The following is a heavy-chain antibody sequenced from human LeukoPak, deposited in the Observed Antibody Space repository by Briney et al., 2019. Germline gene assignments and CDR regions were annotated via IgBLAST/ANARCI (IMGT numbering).Heavy chain of an antibody. V-gene: IGHV4-34*01. J-gene: IGHJ4*02. CDR3: ARAGGIAGLVSYDF. CDR1: GGSFSGYY. D-gene: IGHD6-13*01. Sequence: KPSETLSLTCAVYGGSFSGYYWSWIRQPPGKGLEWIGEINHSGSTNYNPSLKSRVTISVDTSKNQFSLKLSSVTAADTAVYYCARAGGIAGLVSYDFWGQGTLVTVSS. CDR2: INHSGST.